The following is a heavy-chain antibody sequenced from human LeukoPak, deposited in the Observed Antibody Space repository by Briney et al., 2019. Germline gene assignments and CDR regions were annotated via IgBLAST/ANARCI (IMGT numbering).Heavy chain of an antibody. Sequence: PGGSLRLSCAASGFTFSSYGMHWVRQAPGKGLEWVAVIWYDGSNKYYADSVKGRFTISRDNSKNPLYLQMNSLRAEDTAVYYCAKFFHAGTYNYYYYMDVWGKGTTVTVSS. CDR2: IWYDGSNK. V-gene: IGHV3-33*06. CDR3: AKFFHAGTYNYYYYMDV. J-gene: IGHJ6*03. D-gene: IGHD3-10*01. CDR1: GFTFSSYG.